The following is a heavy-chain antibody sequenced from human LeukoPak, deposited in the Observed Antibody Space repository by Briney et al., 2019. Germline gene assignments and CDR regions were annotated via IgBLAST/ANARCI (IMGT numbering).Heavy chain of an antibody. J-gene: IGHJ2*01. D-gene: IGHD3-3*01. Sequence: PSETLSLTSTVSGGSISSYYWSWIRQPPGKGLEWIGYIYYSGSTNYNPSLKSRVTISVDTSKNQFSLKLSSVTAADTAVYYCARHGRWSGYCSWYFDLWGRGTLVTVSS. V-gene: IGHV4-59*08. CDR1: GGSISSYY. CDR3: ARHGRWSGYCSWYFDL. CDR2: IYYSGST.